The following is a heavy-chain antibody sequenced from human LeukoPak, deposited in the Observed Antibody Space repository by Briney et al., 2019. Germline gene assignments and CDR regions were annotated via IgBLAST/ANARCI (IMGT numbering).Heavy chain of an antibody. Sequence: GSLRLSCAASGFTFSNYEMNWVRQAPGMGLECVSYISSSGSTIYYADSVQGRFTISRDNANNSLYLQMDSLRAEDTAVYYCARAYSGWYDFWGQGTLVTVSS. J-gene: IGHJ5*01. CDR2: ISSSGSTI. V-gene: IGHV3-48*03. CDR3: ARAYSGWYDF. D-gene: IGHD4-11*01. CDR1: GFTFSNYE.